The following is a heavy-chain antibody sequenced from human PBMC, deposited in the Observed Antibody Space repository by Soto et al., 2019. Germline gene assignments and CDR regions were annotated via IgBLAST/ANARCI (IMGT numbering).Heavy chain of an antibody. Sequence: QVQLQESGPGLVKPSQTLSLTCTVSGGSISSGCYYWSWIRQHPGKGLEWIGYIYYSGSTYYNPSLKSRVTISVDTSKNQFSLKLSSVTAADTGVYYCAREGGIVGATAADYWGQGTLVTVSS. D-gene: IGHD1-26*01. V-gene: IGHV4-31*03. CDR3: AREGGIVGATAADY. CDR2: IYYSGST. CDR1: GGSISSGCYY. J-gene: IGHJ4*02.